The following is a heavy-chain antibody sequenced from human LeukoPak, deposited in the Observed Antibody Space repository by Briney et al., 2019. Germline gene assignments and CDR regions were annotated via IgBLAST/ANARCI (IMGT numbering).Heavy chain of an antibody. D-gene: IGHD7-27*01. CDR1: GFTFSAFS. J-gene: IGHJ5*02. CDR2: INTNGDNT. Sequence: PGGSLRLSCEASGFTFSAFSMYWVHQAPGKRLEYVAIINTNGDNTYSGNSVKGRFVVSRDNSRNTLYLQMGSLTVEDTALYYCARVTGDRSLDLWGQGALVTVSS. CDR3: ARVTGDRSLDL. V-gene: IGHV3-64*01.